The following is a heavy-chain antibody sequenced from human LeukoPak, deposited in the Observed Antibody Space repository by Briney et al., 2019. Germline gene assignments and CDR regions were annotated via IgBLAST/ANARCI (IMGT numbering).Heavy chain of an antibody. CDR3: ARHRTFGDYVAEYGMDV. J-gene: IGHJ6*02. D-gene: IGHD4-17*01. CDR1: GGSISSSSYY. CDR2: MCYSGST. V-gene: IGHV4-39*01. Sequence: SEPLSLTCSVSGGSISSSSYYWGWIRQPPGKGLEWIGRMCYSGSTYHNPSLKSRVTVSVDTSKKQFSLKMSSVTAADTAVYYCARHRTFGDYVAEYGMDVWGQGTTVSVS.